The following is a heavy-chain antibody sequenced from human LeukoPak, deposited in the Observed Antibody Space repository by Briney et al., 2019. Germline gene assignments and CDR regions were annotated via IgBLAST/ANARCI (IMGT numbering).Heavy chain of an antibody. Sequence: GGSLRLSCAASGFTVSSNYMSWVRQAPGKGLEWVSVIYSGGSTYYADSVKGRFTISRDNSKNTLYLQMNSLRAEDTAVYHCAREVGAPPYYFDYWGQGTLVTVSS. D-gene: IGHD1-26*01. CDR2: IYSGGST. CDR1: GFTVSSNY. CDR3: AREVGAPPYYFDY. V-gene: IGHV3-53*01. J-gene: IGHJ4*02.